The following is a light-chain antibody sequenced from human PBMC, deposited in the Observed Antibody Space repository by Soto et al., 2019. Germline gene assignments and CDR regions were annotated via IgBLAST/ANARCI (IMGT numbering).Light chain of an antibody. Sequence: EIVLTQSPGTLSLSPGERATLSCRASQSVRSSYLAWYQQQPGQAPRLLIYGASSRATGIPDRFSGSGSGTDFTLTIGRLEPEDFAVYYCQQYGLSPGTFGQGTKVEIK. CDR2: GAS. CDR3: QQYGLSPGT. CDR1: QSVRSSY. J-gene: IGKJ1*01. V-gene: IGKV3-20*01.